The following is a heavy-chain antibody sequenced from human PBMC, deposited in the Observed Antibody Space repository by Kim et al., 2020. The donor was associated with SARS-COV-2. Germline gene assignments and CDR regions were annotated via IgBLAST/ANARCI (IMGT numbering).Heavy chain of an antibody. V-gene: IGHV1-69*04. CDR3: ARGNYYGSGSYRLSYYYGMDV. J-gene: IGHJ6*02. CDR2: IIPILGIA. D-gene: IGHD3-10*01. CDR1: GGTFSSYA. Sequence: SVKVSCKASGGTFSSYAISWVRQAPGQGLEWMGRIIPILGIANYAQKFQGRVTITADKSTSTAYMELSSLRSEDTAVYYCARGNYYGSGSYRLSYYYGMDVWGQGTTVTVSS.